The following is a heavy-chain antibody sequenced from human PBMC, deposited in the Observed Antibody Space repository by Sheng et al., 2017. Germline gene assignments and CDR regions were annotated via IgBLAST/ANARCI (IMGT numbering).Heavy chain of an antibody. J-gene: IGHJ3*02. CDR3: ARTDALGVADTRTLFDAFDI. Sequence: QLVESGGGWVQPGRSLRLSCSASGFTFDDYAMHWVRQVPGKGLEWVSHISWNSGKITYAESVRGRFTISRDSAKNSVYLQMNSLRPEDTAIYYCARTDALGVADTRTLFDAFDIWGEGTMVIVSS. CDR2: ISWNSGKI. V-gene: IGHV3-9*01. D-gene: IGHD6-19*01. CDR1: GFTFDDYA.